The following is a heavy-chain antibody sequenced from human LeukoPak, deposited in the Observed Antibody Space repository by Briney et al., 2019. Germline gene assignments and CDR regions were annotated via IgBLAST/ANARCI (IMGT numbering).Heavy chain of an antibody. D-gene: IGHD3-3*01. Sequence: GGSLRLSCAPSGFTFSNHWMTWVRQAPGKGLEWVADIKQDGSEKLYVNSVRGRFTISRYNAKMSLFLQMNSRRAEDTAVYYCARNNGVVPGAYYMDVWGKGTTVSVS. CDR2: IKQDGSEK. V-gene: IGHV3-7*01. J-gene: IGHJ6*03. CDR3: ARNNGVVPGAYYMDV. CDR1: GFTFSNHW.